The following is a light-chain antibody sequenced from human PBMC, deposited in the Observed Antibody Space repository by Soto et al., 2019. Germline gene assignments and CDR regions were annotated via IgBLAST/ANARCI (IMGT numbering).Light chain of an antibody. CDR2: KVT. J-gene: IGLJ1*01. V-gene: IGLV2-14*01. Sequence: TQPASVSGSPGQSITICCTGTSSDVGGSSYVSWYQQFPGNVPRLVIYKVTNRTSGVSYRFSVSKSGNTASMTISCLQAEDEADYYCTSSTSSSLYVFGSWTKVTVL. CDR1: SSDVGGSSY. CDR3: TSSTSSSLYV.